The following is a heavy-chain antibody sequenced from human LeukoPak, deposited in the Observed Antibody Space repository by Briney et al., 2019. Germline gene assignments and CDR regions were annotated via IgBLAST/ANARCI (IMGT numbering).Heavy chain of an antibody. Sequence: GGSLRLSCAASGFDFATCWMFWVRQAPGKGLVWVAQINSDGSGATYGDSAKGRFSISRDNAKNTLFLYMSGLRAEDTAVYYCARGTSTAPGIDYWGQGTLVAVSS. CDR1: GFDFATCW. V-gene: IGHV3-74*01. J-gene: IGHJ4*02. CDR3: ARGTSTAPGIDY. D-gene: IGHD6-13*01. CDR2: INSDGSGA.